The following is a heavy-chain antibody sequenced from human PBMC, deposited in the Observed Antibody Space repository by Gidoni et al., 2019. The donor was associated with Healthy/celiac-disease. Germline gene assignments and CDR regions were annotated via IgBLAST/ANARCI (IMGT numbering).Heavy chain of an antibody. CDR2: IAYDGSYK. D-gene: IGHD2-15*01. Sequence: QVQLVESGGGVVQPGRFLRLSCAASGFPFSSYAMHWVRQAPGKGLEWVAVIAYDGSYKYYADSVKGRFTSSRDNSKNTLYLQMNSLRAEDTAVYYCARGGGGSFRLDYWGQGTLVTVSS. V-gene: IGHV3-30-3*01. CDR3: ARGGGGSFRLDY. CDR1: GFPFSSYA. J-gene: IGHJ4*02.